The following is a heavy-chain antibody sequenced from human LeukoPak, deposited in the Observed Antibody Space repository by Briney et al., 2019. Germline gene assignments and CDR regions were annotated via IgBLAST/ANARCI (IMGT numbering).Heavy chain of an antibody. CDR3: ARDGRRYSGYESRAYFDY. Sequence: GGSLRLSCAASGFTFSSYWMSWVRQAPGKGLEWVANIKQDGSEKYYVDSVKGRFTISRDNAKNSLYLQMNSLRAEDTAVYYCARDGRRYSGYESRAYFDYWGQGTLVTVSS. CDR1: GFTFSSYW. D-gene: IGHD5-12*01. CDR2: IKQDGSEK. J-gene: IGHJ4*02. V-gene: IGHV3-7*01.